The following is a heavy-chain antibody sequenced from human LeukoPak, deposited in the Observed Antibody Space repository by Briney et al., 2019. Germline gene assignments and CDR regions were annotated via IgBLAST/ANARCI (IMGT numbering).Heavy chain of an antibody. J-gene: IGHJ6*02. D-gene: IGHD2-2*01. CDR3: ARVGIVVVPAASYYYYGMDV. V-gene: IGHV4-34*01. Sequence: SETLSLTCAVYGGSFSGYYWSWIRQPPGKGLEWIGEINHSGSTNYNPSLKSGVTISVETSKNQFSLKLSSVTAADTAVYYCARVGIVVVPAASYYYYGMDVWGQGTTVTVSS. CDR2: INHSGST. CDR1: GGSFSGYY.